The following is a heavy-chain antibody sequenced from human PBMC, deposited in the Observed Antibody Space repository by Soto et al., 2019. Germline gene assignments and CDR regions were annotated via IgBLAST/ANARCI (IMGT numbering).Heavy chain of an antibody. CDR1: GFTFSSYE. CDR2: ISSSGSTI. J-gene: IGHJ6*02. D-gene: IGHD3-22*01. Sequence: PGGSLRLSCAASGFTFSSYEMNWVRQAPGKGLEWVSYISSSGSTIYYADSVKGRSTISRDNTKNSLYLQMNSPRAEDTAFYYCAREEEIEGYYYGMNVWGQGTTVTVSS. CDR3: AREEEIEGYYYGMNV. V-gene: IGHV3-48*03.